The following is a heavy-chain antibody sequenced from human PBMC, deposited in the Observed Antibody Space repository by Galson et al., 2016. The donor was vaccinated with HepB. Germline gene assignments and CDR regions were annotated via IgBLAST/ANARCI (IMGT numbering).Heavy chain of an antibody. CDR3: ARDCRDDCCYLTDAFDL. V-gene: IGHV4-31*03. D-gene: IGHD2-15*01. CDR2: ISYSGST. J-gene: IGHJ3*01. CDR1: GGSITSGGYY. Sequence: TLSLTCTVSGGSITSGGYYWSWIRQHPGKGLEWIGYISYSGSTYYNPSLKSRVIILGDTSKNQFSLNLTSVTAADTAVYFCARDCRDDCCYLTDAFDLWGQGTVVTVSS.